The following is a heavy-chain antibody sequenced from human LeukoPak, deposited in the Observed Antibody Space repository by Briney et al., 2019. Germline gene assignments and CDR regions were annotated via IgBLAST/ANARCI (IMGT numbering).Heavy chain of an antibody. CDR2: ISSNTYYI. J-gene: IGHJ4*02. D-gene: IGHD6-25*01. Sequence: GGSLRLSCAASGFTFSSYAMSWVRQAPGKGLEWVSSISSNTYYIYYADSVKGRFTISRDNAKNSLYLQMNSLRAEDTAVYYCARDSLSAFDYWGQGTLVTVSS. CDR1: GFTFSSYA. V-gene: IGHV3-21*01. CDR3: ARDSLSAFDY.